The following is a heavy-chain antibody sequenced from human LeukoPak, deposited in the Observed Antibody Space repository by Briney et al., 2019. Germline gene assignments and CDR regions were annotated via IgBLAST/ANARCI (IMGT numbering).Heavy chain of an antibody. J-gene: IGHJ6*03. V-gene: IGHV4-39*01. CDR2: IYYSGST. Sequence: SETLSLTCTVSGGSISSSSYYWGWIRQPPGKGLEWIGSIYYSGSTYYNPSLKSRVTMSLDTSKNQFSLKLTSVTAADTAVYYCARRGGDYRYYYYMDVWGKGTTVTISS. D-gene: IGHD4-17*01. CDR3: ARRGGDYRYYYYMDV. CDR1: GGSISSSSYY.